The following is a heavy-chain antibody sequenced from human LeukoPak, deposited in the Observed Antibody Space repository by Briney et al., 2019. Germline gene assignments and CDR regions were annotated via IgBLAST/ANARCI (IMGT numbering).Heavy chain of an antibody. Sequence: SGTLSLTCAVSGDSIRSNYWWSWVRQPPGKGLEWIGEINQSGNTNYNPSLKSLVTISVDKSKNQFSLKLSSVTAADTAVYYCARELGYCSGGSCYSFDFWGQGTLVTVSS. CDR3: ARELGYCSGGSCYSFDF. CDR2: INQSGNT. J-gene: IGHJ4*02. V-gene: IGHV4-4*02. CDR1: GDSIRSNYW. D-gene: IGHD2-15*01.